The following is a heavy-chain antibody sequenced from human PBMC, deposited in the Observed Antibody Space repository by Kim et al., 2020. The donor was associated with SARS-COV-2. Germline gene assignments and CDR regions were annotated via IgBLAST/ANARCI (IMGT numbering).Heavy chain of an antibody. D-gene: IGHD4-4*01. V-gene: IGHV3-23*01. J-gene: IGHJ4*01. Sequence: GGSLRLSCAASGFTFSLYAMTWVRQAPGKGLEWVSSISASGGTTYYADSVKGRFTISRDNSKNTLFLQMSSLRAEDTAIYYCAKARLYDDYSVGFDYWG. CDR3: AKARLYDDYSVGFDY. CDR2: ISASGGTT. CDR1: GFTFSLYA.